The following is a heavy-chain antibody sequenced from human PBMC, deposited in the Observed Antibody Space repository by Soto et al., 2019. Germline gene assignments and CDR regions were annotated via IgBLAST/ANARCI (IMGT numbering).Heavy chain of an antibody. Sequence: GGSLRLSCAASGFTFSSYAMSWVRQAPGKGLEWVSAISGSGGSTYYADSVKGRFTISRDNSKNTLYLQMNSLRAGDAAVYYCAYSSTPFDYWGQGTLVTVSS. J-gene: IGHJ4*02. D-gene: IGHD6-13*01. CDR2: ISGSGGST. V-gene: IGHV3-23*01. CDR3: AYSSTPFDY. CDR1: GFTFSSYA.